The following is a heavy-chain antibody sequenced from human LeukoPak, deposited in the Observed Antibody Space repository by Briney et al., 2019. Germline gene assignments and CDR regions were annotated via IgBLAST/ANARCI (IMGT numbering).Heavy chain of an antibody. V-gene: IGHV3-7*03. Sequence: GGSLRLSCAASGFTLSNHWMTWVRQAPGRGPEWVANVNRDGSETYYLDSVKGRFTISKDNAKNSLYLQMNSLRAEDTALYHCARNNGMDVWGQGTTAIVSS. J-gene: IGHJ6*02. CDR3: ARNNGMDV. CDR2: VNRDGSET. CDR1: GFTLSNHW.